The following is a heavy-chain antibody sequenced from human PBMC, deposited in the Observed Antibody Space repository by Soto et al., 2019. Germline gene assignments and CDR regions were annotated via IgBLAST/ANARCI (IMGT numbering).Heavy chain of an antibody. V-gene: IGHV3-74*01. CDR3: ARNNWGIDY. Sequence: EVQLVESGGGLVQPGGSLRLSCAASGFTFSNHWMHWVRQAPGKGLVWVARINSDGSSTSCADSVEGRFTISRDNAKNTLYPPMNGLRAEDTAVYYCARNNWGIDYWGQGTLVTVSS. CDR1: GFTFSNHW. J-gene: IGHJ4*02. D-gene: IGHD7-27*01. CDR2: INSDGSST.